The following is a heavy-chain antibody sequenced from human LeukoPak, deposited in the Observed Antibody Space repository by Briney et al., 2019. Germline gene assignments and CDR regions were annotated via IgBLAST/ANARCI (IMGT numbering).Heavy chain of an antibody. D-gene: IGHD3-10*01. J-gene: IGHJ4*02. CDR3: AKDSLASYGSGSYSGIDY. CDR1: GFTFSSYW. V-gene: IGHV3-43*02. CDR2: ISGDGGST. Sequence: PGGSLRLSCAASGFTFSSYWMHWASQAPGKGLEWVSLISGDGGSTFYADSVKGRFTISRDNSKNSLYLQKNSLRTEDTALYYCAKDSLASYGSGSYSGIDYWGQGSLVTVSS.